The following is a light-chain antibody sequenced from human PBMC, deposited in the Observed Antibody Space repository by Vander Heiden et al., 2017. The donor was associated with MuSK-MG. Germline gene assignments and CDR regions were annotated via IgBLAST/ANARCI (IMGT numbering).Light chain of an antibody. CDR3: QQSYSTRLT. J-gene: IGKJ5*01. CDR1: QSISSY. V-gene: IGKV1-39*01. Sequence: DIHMTQSPSSLSASVGDRVTSTSRASQSISSYLNWYQQKPGKAPKLLIYAASSLQSGVPSRFSGSGSGTDFTLTISSPQPEDIATYYCQQSYSTRLTFGQGTRLEIK. CDR2: AAS.